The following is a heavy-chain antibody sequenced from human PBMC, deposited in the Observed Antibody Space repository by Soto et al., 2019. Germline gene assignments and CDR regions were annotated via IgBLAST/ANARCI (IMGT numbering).Heavy chain of an antibody. V-gene: IGHV3-7*01. Sequence: EVQLGESGGDLVQPGGSLRLSCAASGFTLSAYWMTWVRQAPGKGLEWVANINRDGSKKSYLDSVRGRFTISSDNVGNSLYFQMDSLRAGDPARYYCARDVSPGSSSLYLGGFDIWGQGKMVTVSS. J-gene: IGHJ3*02. D-gene: IGHD6-13*01. CDR3: ARDVSPGSSSLYLGGFDI. CDR1: GFTLSAYW. CDR2: INRDGSKK.